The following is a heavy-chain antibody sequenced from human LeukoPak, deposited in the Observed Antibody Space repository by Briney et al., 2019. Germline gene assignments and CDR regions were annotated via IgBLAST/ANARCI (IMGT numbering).Heavy chain of an antibody. V-gene: IGHV3-33*01. CDR1: GFTFSSYA. J-gene: IGHJ5*02. CDR2: IWYDGSNK. CDR3: ARDRAVDSSGCRFYNWFDP. D-gene: IGHD6-19*01. Sequence: GGSLRLPCAASGFTFSSYAMHWVRQAPGKGLEWVAVIWYDGSNKYYADSVKGRFTISRDNSKNTLYLQMNSLRAEDTAVYYCARDRAVDSSGCRFYNWFDPWGQGTLVTVSS.